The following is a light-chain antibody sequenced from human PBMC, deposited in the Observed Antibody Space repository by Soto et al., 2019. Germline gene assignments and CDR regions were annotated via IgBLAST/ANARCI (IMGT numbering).Light chain of an antibody. CDR3: SSYTSSSTLEV. CDR1: SSDVGGYNY. Sequence: QSVLTQPASVSGSPGQSITISCTGTSSDVGGYNYVSWYQQHPGKAPKLMIYEVSNRPSGVSNSFSGSKSGNTASLTISGLQAEDEADYYCSSYTSSSTLEVFGGGTKLTVL. J-gene: IGLJ2*01. V-gene: IGLV2-14*01. CDR2: EVS.